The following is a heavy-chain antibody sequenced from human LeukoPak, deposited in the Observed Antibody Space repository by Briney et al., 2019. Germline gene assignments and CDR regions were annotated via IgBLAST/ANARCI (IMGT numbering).Heavy chain of an antibody. V-gene: IGHV4-59*12. J-gene: IGHJ6*03. CDR3: ARDVAVAGTESLSYYYYYMDV. CDR1: GGSISSYY. Sequence: SETLSLTCTVSGGSISSYYWSWIRQPPGKGLEWIGYIYYSGSTNYKPSLTSRVTMSVDTSKNQFSLKLSSVTAADTAVYYCARDVAVAGTESLSYYYYYMDVWGKGTTVTISS. CDR2: IYYSGST. D-gene: IGHD6-19*01.